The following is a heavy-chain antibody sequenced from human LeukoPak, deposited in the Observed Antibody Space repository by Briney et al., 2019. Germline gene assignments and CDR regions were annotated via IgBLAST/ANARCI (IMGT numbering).Heavy chain of an antibody. V-gene: IGHV4-4*09. J-gene: IGHJ6*03. Sequence: SETLSLTCTVSGGSISSYYWSWIRQPPGKGLEGIGYIYTSGSTNYNPSLKSRVTISVDTSKNQFSLKLSSVTAADTAVYYCARLGYSYGLGYYYYYMDVWGKGTTVTVSS. CDR2: IYTSGST. CDR1: GGSISSYY. CDR3: ARLGYSYGLGYYYYYMDV. D-gene: IGHD5-18*01.